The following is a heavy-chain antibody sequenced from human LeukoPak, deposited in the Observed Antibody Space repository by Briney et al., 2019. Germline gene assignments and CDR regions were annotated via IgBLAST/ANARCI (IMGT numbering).Heavy chain of an antibody. CDR2: ISAYNGNT. CDR1: GYTFTSYG. J-gene: IGHJ4*02. Sequence: ASVNVSCKASGYTFTSYGISWVRQAPGQGLEWMGWISAYNGNTNYAQKLQGRVTMTTDTSTSTAYMELRSLRSDDTAVYYCARGGNYYDSSGCYYFDYWGQGTLVTVSS. D-gene: IGHD3-22*01. V-gene: IGHV1-18*01. CDR3: ARGGNYYDSSGCYYFDY.